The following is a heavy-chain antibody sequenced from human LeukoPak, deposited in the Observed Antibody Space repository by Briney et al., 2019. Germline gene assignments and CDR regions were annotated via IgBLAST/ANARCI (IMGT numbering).Heavy chain of an antibody. V-gene: IGHV3-11*01. Sequence: GGSLRLSCAASGFTFSDYYMSWIRQAPGRGLEWVSYISSSGSTIYYADSVKGRFTISRDNAKNSLYLQMNSLRAEDTAVYYCARVLSMSPYYYYYYGMDVWGQGTTVTVSS. CDR2: ISSSGSTI. CDR3: ARVLSMSPYYYYYYGMDV. CDR1: GFTFSDYY. J-gene: IGHJ6*02.